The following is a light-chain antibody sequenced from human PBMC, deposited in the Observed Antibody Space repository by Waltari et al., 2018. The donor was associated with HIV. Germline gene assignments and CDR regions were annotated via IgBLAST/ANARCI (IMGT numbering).Light chain of an antibody. CDR3: QQSYTTPRT. J-gene: IGKJ1*01. CDR1: QSISSY. V-gene: IGKV1-39*01. CDR2: AAS. Sequence: DIQMTQSPSSLSASVGDRVTITCRASQSISSYLNWYQQKPGKAPKVLIYAASSLQSGFPSRVSGSGSGTDFTLTITSLQPEDFATYYCQQSYTTPRTFGQGTKVEIK.